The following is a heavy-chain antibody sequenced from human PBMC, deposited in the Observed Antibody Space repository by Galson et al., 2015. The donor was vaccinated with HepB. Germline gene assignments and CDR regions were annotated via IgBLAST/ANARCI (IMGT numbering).Heavy chain of an antibody. CDR2: ISYDGSNK. CDR3: ARDPYYGSNSPNKAFDI. D-gene: IGHD4-23*01. Sequence: SLRLSCAASGFTFSSYAMHWVRQAPGKGLEWVAVISYDGSNKYYADSVKGRFTISRDNSKNTLYLQMNSLRAEDTAVYYCARDPYYGSNSPNKAFDIWGQGTMVTVSS. V-gene: IGHV3-30*04. CDR1: GFTFSSYA. J-gene: IGHJ3*02.